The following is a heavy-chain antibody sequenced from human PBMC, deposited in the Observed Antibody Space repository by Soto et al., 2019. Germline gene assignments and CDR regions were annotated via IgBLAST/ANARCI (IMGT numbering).Heavy chain of an antibody. Sequence: ASVKVSCKASGYTFTSYGISWVRQAPGQGLEWMGWISAYNGNTNYAQKLQGRVTMTTDTSTSTAYMELRSLRSDDTAVYYCARDLGSDYSTDYYYYGMDVWGQGTTVTVSS. D-gene: IGHD4-4*01. V-gene: IGHV1-18*01. CDR2: ISAYNGNT. J-gene: IGHJ6*02. CDR3: ARDLGSDYSTDYYYYGMDV. CDR1: GYTFTSYG.